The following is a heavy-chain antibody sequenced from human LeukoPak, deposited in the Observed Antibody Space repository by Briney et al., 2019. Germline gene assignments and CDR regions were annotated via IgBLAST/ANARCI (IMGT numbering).Heavy chain of an antibody. CDR2: IYYSGST. J-gene: IGHJ5*02. CDR3: ARAGYNYGLNWFDP. CDR1: GGSISSYY. V-gene: IGHV4-59*01. Sequence: SETLSLTCTVSGGSISSYYWSWIRQPPGKGLEWIGYIYYSGSTNYNPSLKSRVTISVDTSKNQFSLKLTSVTAADTAVYYCARAGYNYGLNWFDPWGQGTLVTVSS. D-gene: IGHD5-18*01.